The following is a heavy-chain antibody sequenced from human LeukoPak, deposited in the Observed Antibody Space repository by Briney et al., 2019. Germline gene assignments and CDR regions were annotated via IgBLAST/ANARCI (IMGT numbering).Heavy chain of an antibody. Sequence: PGGSLRLSCAASGFTFSTYSMNWVRQAPGKGLEWVSFISSSSSIINYVDSVRGRFTISRDNAKNSLYLQMNRLRAEDTAVYYCARDIGGSYTAIDYWGQGTLVTVSS. CDR1: GFTFSTYS. D-gene: IGHD1-26*01. V-gene: IGHV3-48*04. J-gene: IGHJ4*02. CDR2: ISSSSSII. CDR3: ARDIGGSYTAIDY.